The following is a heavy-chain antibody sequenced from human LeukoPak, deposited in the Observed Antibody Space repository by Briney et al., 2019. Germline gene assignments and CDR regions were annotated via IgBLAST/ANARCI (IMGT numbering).Heavy chain of an antibody. D-gene: IGHD3-22*01. CDR2: ISGSGGST. CDR3: AKSSYYDSSGYYREYYFDY. CDR1: RFTFSNFG. Sequence: PGGSLRLSCAASRFTFSNFGMSWVRQAPGKGLEWVSAISGSGGSTYYADSVKGRFTISRDNSKNTLYLQMNSLRAEDTAVYYCAKSSYYDSSGYYREYYFDYWGQGTLVTASS. V-gene: IGHV3-23*01. J-gene: IGHJ4*02.